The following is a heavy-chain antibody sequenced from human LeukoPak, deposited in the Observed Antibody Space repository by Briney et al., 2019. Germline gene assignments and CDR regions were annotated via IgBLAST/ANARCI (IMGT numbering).Heavy chain of an antibody. CDR2: IYYSGST. CDR3: ARGGAARLHFQN. J-gene: IGHJ1*01. Sequence: SETLSFTCTVSGGSISSSSYYWGWIRQPPGEGLEWIGSIYYSGSTYYNPSLKSRVTISVDTSKNQFSLKLSSVTAADTAVYYCARGGAARLHFQNWGQGTLVTVSS. D-gene: IGHD6-6*01. V-gene: IGHV4-39*07. CDR1: GGSISSSSYY.